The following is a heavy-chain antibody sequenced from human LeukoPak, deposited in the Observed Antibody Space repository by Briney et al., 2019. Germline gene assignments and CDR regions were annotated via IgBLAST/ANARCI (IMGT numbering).Heavy chain of an antibody. D-gene: IGHD4-17*01. J-gene: IGHJ4*02. CDR1: GGSFSGYY. Sequence: TSETLSLTCAVSGGSFSGYYLSWIRQAPGKGLEWIWEINHSGSTNYNPSLKSRVTISVDTSKNQFSLKLSSVTAADTAVYYCARDATDGYFDYWGQGTLVTVSS. V-gene: IGHV4-34*01. CDR3: ARDATDGYFDY. CDR2: INHSGST.